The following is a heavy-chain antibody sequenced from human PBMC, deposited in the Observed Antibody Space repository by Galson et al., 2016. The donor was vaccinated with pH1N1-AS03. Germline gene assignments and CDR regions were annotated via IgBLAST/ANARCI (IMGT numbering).Heavy chain of an antibody. CDR2: ISVTGGST. D-gene: IGHD6-13*01. J-gene: IGHJ4*02. V-gene: IGHV3-23*01. CDR3: AKDRSSWPPGWGSVDS. CDR1: GFTFSSYG. Sequence: SLRLSCATSGFTFSSYGMTWVRQAPGKGLEWVSSISVTGGSTYYADSVKGRFTISRDHSKNTLYLQMRSLRAEDTAVYYCAKDRSSWPPGWGSVDSWGQGTLVTVSS.